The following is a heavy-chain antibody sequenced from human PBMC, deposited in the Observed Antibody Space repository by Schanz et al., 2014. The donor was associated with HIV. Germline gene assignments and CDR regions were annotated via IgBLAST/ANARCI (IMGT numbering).Heavy chain of an antibody. CDR1: GFSFDTFG. D-gene: IGHD5-12*01. J-gene: IGHJ4*02. Sequence: GQLVESGGGLVQPGGSLRLSCAGSGFSFDTFGIHWVRQAPGKGLEWLAVISYDGRNKKFANSVKGRFTISRDNSKNTLYLQMNSLRAEDTAVYYCAKGLTIWLQPPFDYWGQGTLVTVSS. CDR3: AKGLTIWLQPPFDY. CDR2: ISYDGRNK. V-gene: IGHV3-30*18.